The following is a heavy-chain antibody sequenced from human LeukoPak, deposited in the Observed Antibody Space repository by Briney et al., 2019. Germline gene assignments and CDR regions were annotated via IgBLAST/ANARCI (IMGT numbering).Heavy chain of an antibody. CDR1: GFTFSSYW. V-gene: IGHV3-7*01. CDR2: IKQDGSEK. Sequence: GGSLRLSCAASGFTFSSYWMSWVRQAPGKGLEWVANIKQDGSEKYYVDSVKGRFTISRDNAKNSLYLQMNSLRAEDTAVYYCARVKLRYFDWLLQKDAFDIWGQGTMVTVSS. D-gene: IGHD3-9*01. J-gene: IGHJ3*02. CDR3: ARVKLRYFDWLLQKDAFDI.